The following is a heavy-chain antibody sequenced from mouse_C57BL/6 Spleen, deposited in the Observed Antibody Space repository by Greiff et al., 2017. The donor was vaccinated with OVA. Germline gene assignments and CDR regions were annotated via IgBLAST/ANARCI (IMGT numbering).Heavy chain of an antibody. D-gene: IGHD4-1*01. Sequence: VQLQQSGAELVKPGASVKISCKASGYTFTDYYINWVKQRPGQGLEWIGKIGTGSGSTYFNEKFKGKGTLTADKSSSTAYMQLRSLTSEASAVYFCARRGGTGGYWYFDVWGTGTTVTVSS. CDR3: ARRGGTGGYWYFDV. J-gene: IGHJ1*03. V-gene: IGHV1-77*01. CDR2: IGTGSGST. CDR1: GYTFTDYY.